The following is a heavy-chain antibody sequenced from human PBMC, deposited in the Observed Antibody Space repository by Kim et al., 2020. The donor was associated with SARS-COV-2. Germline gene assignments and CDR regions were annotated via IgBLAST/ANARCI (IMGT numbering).Heavy chain of an antibody. D-gene: IGHD1-7*01. Sequence: GTNDAQKFQGRVTMTRDTSISTAYLELSRLRSDDTAVYYCARGTTAKNDYWGQGTLVTVSS. CDR2: GT. CDR3: ARGTTAKNDY. V-gene: IGHV1-2*02. J-gene: IGHJ4*02.